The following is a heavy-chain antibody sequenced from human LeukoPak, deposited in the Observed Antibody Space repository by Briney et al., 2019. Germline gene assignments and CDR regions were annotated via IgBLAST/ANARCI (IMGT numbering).Heavy chain of an antibody. Sequence: SETLSLTCAVYGGSFSGYYWSWIRQPPGKGLEWIGEINHSGSTNYNPSLKSRVTISVDTSKNQFSLKLSSVTAADTAVYYCARGGGLYCSSTSCSQNDAFDIWGQGTMVTVSS. CDR2: INHSGST. D-gene: IGHD2-2*01. J-gene: IGHJ3*02. CDR3: ARGGGLYCSSTSCSQNDAFDI. CDR1: GGSFSGYY. V-gene: IGHV4-34*01.